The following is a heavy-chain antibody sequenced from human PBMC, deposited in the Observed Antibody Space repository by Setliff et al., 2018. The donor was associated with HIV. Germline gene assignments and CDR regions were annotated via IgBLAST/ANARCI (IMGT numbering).Heavy chain of an antibody. CDR1: GGSIKVDNYF. V-gene: IGHV4-39*02. CDR3: ARAYSGTYTLAFDH. CDR2: MFYRGST. D-gene: IGHD1-26*01. J-gene: IGHJ4*02. Sequence: SETLSLTCTVSGGSIKVDNYFRGWLRQSPGKGLEWLGTMFYRGSTYYNPSLKSRVTISADTFTLSLSSVTAADTAVYYCARAYSGTYTLAFDHWGQGMLVTVSS.